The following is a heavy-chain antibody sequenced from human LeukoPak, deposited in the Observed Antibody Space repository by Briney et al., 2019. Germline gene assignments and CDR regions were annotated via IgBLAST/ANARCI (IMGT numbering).Heavy chain of an antibody. J-gene: IGHJ3*02. Sequence: ASVKVSCKASGYTFTSYDINWVRQATGQGLEWMGWMNPNSGNTGYAQKFQGRVTMTRNTSISTAYMELSSLRSEDTAVYYCARGAVYYDSSGYYFIDAFDIWGQGTMVTVSS. CDR3: ARGAVYYDSSGYYFIDAFDI. D-gene: IGHD3-22*01. V-gene: IGHV1-8*01. CDR1: GYTFTSYD. CDR2: MNPNSGNT.